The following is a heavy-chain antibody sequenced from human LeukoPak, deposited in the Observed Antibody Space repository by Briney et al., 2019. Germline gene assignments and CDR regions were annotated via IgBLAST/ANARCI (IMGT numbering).Heavy chain of an antibody. Sequence: ASVKVSCKASGYTFTSYYMHWVRQAPGQGLEWMGIINPSGGSTSYAQKFQGRVTMTRDTSTSTVYMELSSLRSEDTAMYYCARDIGYDSSGYQGEADWYFDLWGRGTLVTVSS. J-gene: IGHJ2*01. CDR2: INPSGGST. CDR3: ARDIGYDSSGYQGEADWYFDL. D-gene: IGHD3-22*01. CDR1: GYTFTSYY. V-gene: IGHV1-46*01.